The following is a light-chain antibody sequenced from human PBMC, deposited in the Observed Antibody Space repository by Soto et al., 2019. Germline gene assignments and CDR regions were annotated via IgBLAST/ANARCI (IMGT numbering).Light chain of an antibody. CDR3: SSYTSSSNYV. J-gene: IGLJ1*01. CDR1: NSDVGGYNY. V-gene: IGLV2-14*03. Sequence: QSALTQPRSVSGSPGQSVTISCTGTNSDVGGYNYVSWYQQHPGKAPRLIIYDVSQRPSGVSNRFSGSKSGNTASLTISGLQAEDEADYYCSSYTSSSNYVFGTGTKVTVL. CDR2: DVS.